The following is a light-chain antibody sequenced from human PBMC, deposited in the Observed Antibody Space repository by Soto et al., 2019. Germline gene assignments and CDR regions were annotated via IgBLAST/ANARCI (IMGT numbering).Light chain of an antibody. J-gene: IGKJ2*01. V-gene: IGKV1-39*01. CDR1: QSISNF. Sequence: DIQMTQSQSSLSAFIGDRATITCWASQSISNFLNWSQQRPGKAPKLLIYAAFSLQSGCSSRFSGSGSGTDFTLTISTLNPEDFVTYFCQQTYEPPLKFSQGTKLEIK. CDR3: QQTYEPPLK. CDR2: AAF.